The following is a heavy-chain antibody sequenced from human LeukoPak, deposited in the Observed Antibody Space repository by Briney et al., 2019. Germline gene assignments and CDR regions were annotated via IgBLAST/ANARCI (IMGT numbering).Heavy chain of an antibody. J-gene: IGHJ6*03. CDR3: ARDHLPAGAPGYYMDV. D-gene: IGHD4/OR15-4a*01. CDR1: GGSVSSHF. CDR2: IYNSGIT. V-gene: IGHV4-59*02. Sequence: KPSETLSLTCTVSGGSVSSHFWSWLRQPPGKGLEWIGYIYNSGITNYNPSLKSRVTMSVDTSKNQFSLMLRSVTAADTAVYYCARDHLPAGAPGYYMDVWGKGTTVTVSS.